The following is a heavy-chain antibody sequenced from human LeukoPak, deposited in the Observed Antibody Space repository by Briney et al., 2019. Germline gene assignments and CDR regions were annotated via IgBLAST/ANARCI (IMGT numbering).Heavy chain of an antibody. D-gene: IGHD3-9*01. J-gene: IGHJ6*02. CDR1: GGSISSSSHY. CDR2: IDHSGST. CDR3: ARVRMTGYYNYYYYGMDV. Sequence: PSETLSLTCNVSGGSISSSSHYWGWIRQPPGKGLEWIGSIDHSGSTYYNPSLKSRVTISVDTSKNQFSLKLSSVTAADTAVFYCARVRMTGYYNYYYYGMDVWGQGTTVTVSS. V-gene: IGHV4-39*01.